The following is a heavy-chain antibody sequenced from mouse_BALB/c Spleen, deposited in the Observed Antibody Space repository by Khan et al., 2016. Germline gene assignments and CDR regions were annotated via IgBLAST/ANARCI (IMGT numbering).Heavy chain of an antibody. CDR2: ISYSGST. V-gene: IGHV3-2*02. CDR1: GYSITSDYA. D-gene: IGHD2-4*01. CDR3: ARSDYGDKDAMDY. Sequence: EVQLQESGPGLVKPSQSLSLTCTVTGYSITSDYAWNWIRQFPGNRLEWMGYISYSGSTSYNPSLKSQISITRDTSKNQFFLQFNSVTSEDTATYYCARSDYGDKDAMDYWGQGTSVTVSS. J-gene: IGHJ4*01.